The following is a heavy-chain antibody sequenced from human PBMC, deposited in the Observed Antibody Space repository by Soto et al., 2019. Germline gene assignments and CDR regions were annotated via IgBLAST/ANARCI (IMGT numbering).Heavy chain of an antibody. CDR2: IRNKANTYTT. J-gene: IGHJ4*02. D-gene: IGHD1-26*01. Sequence: EVQLVESGGGLVQPGGSLRLSCAASGFTFSDHYMDWVRQAPGKGLEWIGRIRNKANTYTTEDAASVQGRFTISRDESKSSLYLQMNSLKTEDTAVYYCAGGVGGTSGHYYCDYWGQGTLVTVSS. V-gene: IGHV3-72*01. CDR3: AGGVGGTSGHYYCDY. CDR1: GFTFSDHY.